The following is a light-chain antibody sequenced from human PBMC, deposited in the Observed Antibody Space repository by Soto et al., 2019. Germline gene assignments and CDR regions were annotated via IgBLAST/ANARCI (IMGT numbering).Light chain of an antibody. CDR2: SAS. CDR3: QLYGRSPTWT. V-gene: IGKV3-20*01. CDR1: QTVRNNY. J-gene: IGKJ1*01. Sequence: ECVLPQSKGTLSFSPGERATLSCRASQTVRNNYLAWYQQKPGQAPRLLIYSASSRATGIPDRFSGSGSGTDFTLSISRLEPEDFAAYYRQLYGRSPTWTFGQGTKVDIK.